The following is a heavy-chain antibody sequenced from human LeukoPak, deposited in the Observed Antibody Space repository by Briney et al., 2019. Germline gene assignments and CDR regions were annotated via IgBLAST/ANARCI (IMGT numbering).Heavy chain of an antibody. V-gene: IGHV4-39*01. D-gene: IGHD4-23*01. J-gene: IGHJ5*02. CDR3: ARPWVTNPGGSCFDP. CDR2: IYYSGST. CDR1: VGSISSSSYY. Sequence: SETLSLTCTVSVGSISSSSYYCGWVRQPRGEGLGWVGCIYYSGSTYYTPSRKSRVTISVDTSKNQFSMKLRSGTAADPAVYFCARPWVTNPGGSCFDPWGQGTLVTVSS.